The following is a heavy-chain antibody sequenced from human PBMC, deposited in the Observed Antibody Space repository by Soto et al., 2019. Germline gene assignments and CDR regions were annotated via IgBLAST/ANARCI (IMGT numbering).Heavy chain of an antibody. Sequence: EVQLVESGGGLVQPGGSLRLSCAASGFVFSTYSMNWVRQAPGKGLEWVSYISSSSSTIYYADSVQGRFTISRDNAKNSLYLQVNSLRDEDTAVYYCARPAGRVDYFDYWGQGTQVTVSS. CDR1: GFVFSTYS. CDR2: ISSSSSTI. CDR3: ARPAGRVDYFDY. V-gene: IGHV3-48*02. J-gene: IGHJ4*02. D-gene: IGHD2-15*01.